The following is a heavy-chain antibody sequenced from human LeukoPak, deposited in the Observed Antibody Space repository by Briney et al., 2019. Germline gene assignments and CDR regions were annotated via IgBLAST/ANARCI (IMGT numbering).Heavy chain of an antibody. J-gene: IGHJ5*02. CDR1: GYTFTSYY. D-gene: IGHD3-22*01. Sequence: ASVKVSCKASGYTFTSYYMHWVRQAPGQGLEWMGIINPSGGSTSYAQKFQGRVTMTRDTSTSTVYMELSSLRSEDTAVYYCARSNYYDSGGPNGGHWFDPWGQGTLVTVSS. CDR2: INPSGGST. CDR3: ARSNYYDSGGPNGGHWFDP. V-gene: IGHV1-46*01.